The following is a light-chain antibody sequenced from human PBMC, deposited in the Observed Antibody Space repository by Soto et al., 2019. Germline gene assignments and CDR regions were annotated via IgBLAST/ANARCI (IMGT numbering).Light chain of an antibody. Sequence: EIVLTHSPGTLSLSPGERATLSCRASQSVSSSYLAWYQQKPGQAPRLLIYGASSRASGIPDRFSGSGSGTDFTLTISRLEPEDSAVYYCQQYGSSPFTFGQGTRLEIK. CDR3: QQYGSSPFT. V-gene: IGKV3-20*01. J-gene: IGKJ5*01. CDR2: GAS. CDR1: QSVSSSY.